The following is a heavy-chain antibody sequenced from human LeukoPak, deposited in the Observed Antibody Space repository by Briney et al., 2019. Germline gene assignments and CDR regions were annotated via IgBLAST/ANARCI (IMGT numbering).Heavy chain of an antibody. D-gene: IGHD3-22*01. V-gene: IGHV3-33*01. CDR3: ARGGRYYDSSGYSDY. CDR1: GFTFSSYG. CDR2: IWYDGTNK. Sequence: PGGSLRLSCAASGFTFSSYGMHWVRQAPGKGLEWVVVIWYDGTNKYYADSVKGRFTISRDNSKNTLYLQMNSLRAEDTAVYYCARGGRYYDSSGYSDYWGQGTLVTVSS. J-gene: IGHJ4*02.